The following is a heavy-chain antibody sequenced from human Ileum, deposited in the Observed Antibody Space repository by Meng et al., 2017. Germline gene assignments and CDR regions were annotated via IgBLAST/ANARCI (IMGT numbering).Heavy chain of an antibody. CDR2: IYESGTT. CDR3: ARVSYNKGSPKFDS. D-gene: IGHD1-14*01. Sequence: QVELPDSGPGLVKPSTTVSLRCAVSGSSSRNGNWWSWVRQPPGKGLEWIGEIYESGTTNYNPSLKSRVTISVDKSKNEFSLKLSSVTAADTAPYYCARVSYNKGSPKFDSWGQGTLVTVSS. V-gene: IGHV4-4*02. J-gene: IGHJ4*02. CDR1: GSSSRNGNW.